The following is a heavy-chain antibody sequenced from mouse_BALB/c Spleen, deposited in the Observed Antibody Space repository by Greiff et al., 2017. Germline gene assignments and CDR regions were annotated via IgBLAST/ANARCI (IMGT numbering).Heavy chain of an antibody. CDR3: APIYYDYAAWFAY. Sequence: EVKLQESGAELVKPGASVKLSCTASGFNIKDTYMHWVKQRPEQGLEWIGRIDPANGNTKYDPKFQGKATITADTSSNTAYLQLSSLTSEDTAVYYCAPIYYDYAAWFAYWGQGTLVTVSA. CDR2: IDPANGNT. V-gene: IGHV14-3*02. D-gene: IGHD2-4*01. J-gene: IGHJ3*01. CDR1: GFNIKDTY.